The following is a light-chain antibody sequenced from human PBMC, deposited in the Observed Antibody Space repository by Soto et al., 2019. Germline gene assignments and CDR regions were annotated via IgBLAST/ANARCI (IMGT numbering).Light chain of an antibody. V-gene: IGKV1-5*01. J-gene: IGKJ3*01. CDR2: DAS. Sequence: DVPMTQSPSTLSASVGDRVTITCRASQSINSWLAWYQQKPGKAPKLLIYDASSLDSGVPSRFSGSGSGTEFTLTISSLQPDDFATYFCQQYDSYSFTFGPGTKVDIK. CDR3: QQYDSYSFT. CDR1: QSINSW.